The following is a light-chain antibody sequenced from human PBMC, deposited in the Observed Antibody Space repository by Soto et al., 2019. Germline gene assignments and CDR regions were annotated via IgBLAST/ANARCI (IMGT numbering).Light chain of an antibody. CDR3: SSYTSITPNV. Sequence: QSALTQPASVSGSPGQSITISCTGTSSDVGGYNYVSWYQQHPGKAPKLLINDVSNRPSGISDRFSGSQSGNTASLTISGLQAEDEADYYCSSYTSITPNVFGTGTKLTVL. CDR1: SSDVGGYNY. J-gene: IGLJ1*01. V-gene: IGLV2-14*03. CDR2: DVS.